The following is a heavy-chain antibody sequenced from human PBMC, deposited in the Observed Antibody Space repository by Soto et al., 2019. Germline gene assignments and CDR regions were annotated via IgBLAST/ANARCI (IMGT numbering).Heavy chain of an antibody. Sequence: SYSFGWVGQSKEQGLEWMGWIRAYNGNTNYAQKLQGRVTMTTDTSTSTAYMELRSLRSDDTAVYYCARDYYDSSGYYGGFDPWGKGSLVTVSS. V-gene: IGHV1-18*04. CDR3: ARDYYDSSGYYGGFDP. J-gene: IGHJ5*02. CDR1: SYS. CDR2: IRAYNGNT. D-gene: IGHD3-22*01.